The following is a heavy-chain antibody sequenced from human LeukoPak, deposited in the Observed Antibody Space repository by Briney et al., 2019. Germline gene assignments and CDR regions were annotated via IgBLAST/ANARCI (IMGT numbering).Heavy chain of an antibody. CDR2: IIVSGGST. D-gene: IGHD3-3*01. CDR1: GFTFSSYA. Sequence: GGSLRLSCAASGFTFSSYAMSWVRQAPGKGLEWVSSIIVSGGSTYYADSVKGRFTISRDNSKNTLYLQMNSLRAEDTAVYYCAKEESGHFDYWGQGTLVTVSS. V-gene: IGHV3-23*01. J-gene: IGHJ4*02. CDR3: AKEESGHFDY.